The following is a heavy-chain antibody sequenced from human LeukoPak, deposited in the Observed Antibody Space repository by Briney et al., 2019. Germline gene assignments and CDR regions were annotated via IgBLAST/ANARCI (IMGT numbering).Heavy chain of an antibody. Sequence: SVKVSCKASGGTFSSYAISWERQAPGQGLEWMGGIIPIFGTANYAQKFQGRVTITADESTSTAYMELSSLRSEDTAVYYCARGGQQQLVFDYWGQGTLVTVSS. CDR2: IIPIFGTA. CDR1: GGTFSSYA. V-gene: IGHV1-69*13. CDR3: ARGGQQQLVFDY. D-gene: IGHD6-13*01. J-gene: IGHJ4*02.